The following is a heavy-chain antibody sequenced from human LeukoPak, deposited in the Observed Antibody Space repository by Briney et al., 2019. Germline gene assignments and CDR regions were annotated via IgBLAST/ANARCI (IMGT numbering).Heavy chain of an antibody. CDR1: GFTFSSYG. CDR2: IWYDGSNK. V-gene: IGHV3-33*01. CDR3: ARVPVYYYDSSGYPILLFDAFDI. Sequence: PGGSLRLSCAAAGFTFSSYGMHWVRQAPGKGLEWVALIWYDGSNKYYADSVKGRFTISRDNSKNTLYLQMNSLRAEDTAVYYCARVPVYYYDSSGYPILLFDAFDIWGQGTMVTVSS. D-gene: IGHD3-22*01. J-gene: IGHJ3*02.